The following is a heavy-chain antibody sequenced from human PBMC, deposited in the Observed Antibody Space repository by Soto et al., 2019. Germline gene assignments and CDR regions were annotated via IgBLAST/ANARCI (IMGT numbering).Heavy chain of an antibody. Sequence: SQTPSLTCAISGDRVSSNSAAWDWISQSPSRGLEWLGRTYYRSKWYNDYAVSVKSRITINPDTSKNQFSLQLNSVTHEDTAVYYCARTKARNWFDPWGQGTLVTIYS. J-gene: IGHJ5*02. CDR1: GDRVSSNSAA. CDR3: ARTKARNWFDP. CDR2: TYYRSKWYN. V-gene: IGHV6-1*01.